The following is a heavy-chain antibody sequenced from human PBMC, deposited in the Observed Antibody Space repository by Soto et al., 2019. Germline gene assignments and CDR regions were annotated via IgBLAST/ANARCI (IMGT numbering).Heavy chain of an antibody. J-gene: IGHJ6*02. CDR2: IYYSGST. Sequence: SETLSLTCTVSGGSISSGGYYWSWIRQHPGKGLEWIGYIYYSGSTYYNPSLKSRVTISVDTSKNQFSLKPSSVTAADTAVYYCARDKSLPTQYYYYCGMGVWGQGTTVTVSS. V-gene: IGHV4-31*03. CDR3: ARDKSLPTQYYYYCGMGV. CDR1: GGSISSGGYY. D-gene: IGHD1-1*01.